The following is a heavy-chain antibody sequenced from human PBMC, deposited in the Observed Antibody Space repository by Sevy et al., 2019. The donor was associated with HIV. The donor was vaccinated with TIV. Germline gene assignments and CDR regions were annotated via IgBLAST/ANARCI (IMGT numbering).Heavy chain of an antibody. V-gene: IGHV3-30*18. CDR3: VNSRGRYDGSSWLYYYYLMDV. CDR1: GFTFSRHG. CDR2: ISNDGSDK. Sequence: GGSLRLSCAASGFTFSRHGMHWARQAPGKGLEWVAIISNDGSDKHYADSVKGRFTISRVNSKDTLYLQMNSLRLEDTAVYYCVNSRGRYDGSSWLYYYYLMDVWGQGATVTVSS. D-gene: IGHD6-13*01. J-gene: IGHJ6*02.